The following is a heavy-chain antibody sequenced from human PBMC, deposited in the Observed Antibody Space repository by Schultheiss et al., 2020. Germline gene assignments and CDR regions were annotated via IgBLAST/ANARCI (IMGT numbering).Heavy chain of an antibody. V-gene: IGHV3-33*01. CDR2: IWYDGSNK. CDR1: GFTFSSYG. CDR3: ARVHNWNYFDY. Sequence: GGSLRLSCAASGFTFSSYGMHWVRQAPGKGLEWVAVIWYDGSNKYYADSVKGRFTISRDNSKNTLYLQMNSLRAEDTAVYYCARVHNWNYFDYWGQGTLVTVSS. J-gene: IGHJ4*02. D-gene: IGHD1-20*01.